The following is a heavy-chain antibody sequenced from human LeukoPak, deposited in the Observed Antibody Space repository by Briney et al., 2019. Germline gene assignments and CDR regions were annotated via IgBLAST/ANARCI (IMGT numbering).Heavy chain of an antibody. Sequence: ASVKVSCKASGYTFTSYYMHWVRQAPGQGLEWMGIINPSGGSTSYAQKFQDRVTMTTDTSTSTVYMQLTSLRSEDTAVYFCARGPIVIVPGEPHYMDVWGKGTTVTVSS. CDR3: ARGPIVIVPGEPHYMDV. CDR2: INPSGGST. V-gene: IGHV1-46*01. CDR1: GYTFTSYY. D-gene: IGHD2-2*01. J-gene: IGHJ6*03.